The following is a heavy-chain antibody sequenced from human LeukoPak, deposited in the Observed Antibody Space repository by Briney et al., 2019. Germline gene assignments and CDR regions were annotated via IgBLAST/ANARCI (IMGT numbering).Heavy chain of an antibody. D-gene: IGHD6-13*01. J-gene: IGHJ6*03. CDR1: GYTFTGYY. V-gene: IGHV1-69*06. CDR3: ARGGSSSLLGIDYYYYMDV. CDR2: IIPIFGTA. Sequence: SVKVSCKASGYTFTGYYMHWVRQAPGQGLEWMGGIIPIFGTANYAQKFQGRVTITADKSTSTAYMELSSLRSEDTAVYYCARGGSSSLLGIDYYYYMDVWGKGTTVTVSS.